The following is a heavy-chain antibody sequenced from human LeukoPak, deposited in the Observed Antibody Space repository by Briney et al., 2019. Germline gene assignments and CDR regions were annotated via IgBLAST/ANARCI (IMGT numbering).Heavy chain of an antibody. D-gene: IGHD2/OR15-2a*01. CDR1: GFTFSSYG. CDR2: IRYDGSNK. CDR3: AKDTSFRPGYFDY. J-gene: IGHJ4*02. Sequence: PGGSLRLSCAASGFTFSSYGMHWVRQAPGKGLEWVAFIRYDGSNKYYADSVKGRFTISRDNSKNTLYLQMNSLRAEDTAVYYCAKDTSFRPGYFDYWGQGTLVTVSS. V-gene: IGHV3-30*02.